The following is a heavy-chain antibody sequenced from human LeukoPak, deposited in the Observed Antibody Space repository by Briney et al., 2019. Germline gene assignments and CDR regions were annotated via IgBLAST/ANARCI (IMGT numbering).Heavy chain of an antibody. D-gene: IGHD3-9*01. CDR1: GYTFTSYD. J-gene: IGHJ6*02. V-gene: IGHV1-8*01. CDR3: ARGSGRRYFDWLQFYYYGMDV. Sequence: ASVKVSCKASGYTFTSYDINWVRQATGQGLEWMGWMNPNSGNTGYAQKFQGRVTMTRNTSISTAYMELNSLRSEDTAVYYCARGSGRRYFDWLQFYYYGMDVWGQGTTVTVSS. CDR2: MNPNSGNT.